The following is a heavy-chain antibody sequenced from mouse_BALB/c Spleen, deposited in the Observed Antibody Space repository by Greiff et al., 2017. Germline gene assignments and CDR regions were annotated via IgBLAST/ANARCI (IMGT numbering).Heavy chain of an antibody. CDR2: IYPGNVNT. V-gene: IGHV1S56*01. Sequence: QVQLQQSGPELVKPGASVRISCKASGYTFTSYYIHWVKQRPGQGLEWIGWIYPGNVNTKYNEKFKGKATLTADKSSSTAYMQLSSLTSEDSAVYFCARGNYGSSYGHFDVWGAGTTVTVSS. J-gene: IGHJ1*01. CDR1: GYTFTSYY. CDR3: ARGNYGSSYGHFDV. D-gene: IGHD1-1*01.